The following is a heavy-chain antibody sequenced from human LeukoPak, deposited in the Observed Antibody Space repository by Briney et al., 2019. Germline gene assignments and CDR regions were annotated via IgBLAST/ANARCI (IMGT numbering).Heavy chain of an antibody. CDR2: VNPNSGDT. CDR3: ARASGSYWWFDS. Sequence: ASVKVSCKASGYTFTGYYMTWVRQAPGQGLEWMGCVNPNSGDTNYAQKFQGSVTMTRDTSISTVYMELSRLRSDDTAVYYCARASGSYWWFDSWGQGTLVTVSS. CDR1: GYTFTGYY. V-gene: IGHV1-2*02. D-gene: IGHD1-26*01. J-gene: IGHJ5*01.